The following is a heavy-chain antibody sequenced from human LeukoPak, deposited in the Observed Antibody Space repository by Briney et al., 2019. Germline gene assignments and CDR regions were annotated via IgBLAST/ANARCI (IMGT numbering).Heavy chain of an antibody. V-gene: IGHV1-69-2*01. CDR2: VDPEDGET. CDR1: GYTFTDYY. D-gene: IGHD6-13*01. Sequence: ASVKVSCKVSGYTFTDYYMHWVQQAPGKGLEWMRLVDPEDGETIYAEKFQGRVTITADTSTDTAYMELSSLRSEDTAVYYCATGGIAAAGTGNWFDPWGQGTPVTVSS. CDR3: ATGGIAAAGTGNWFDP. J-gene: IGHJ5*02.